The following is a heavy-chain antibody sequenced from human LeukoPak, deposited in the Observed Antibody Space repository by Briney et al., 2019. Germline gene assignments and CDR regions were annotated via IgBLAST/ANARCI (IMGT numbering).Heavy chain of an antibody. V-gene: IGHV3-7*01. J-gene: IGHJ4*02. CDR3: ARTVDTAMAEYYFDY. CDR1: GFTFSSYE. D-gene: IGHD5-18*01. CDR2: IKQDGSEK. Sequence: GGSLRLSCAASGFTFSSYEMNWVRQAPGKGLEWVANIKQDGSEKYYVDSVKGRFTIPRDNAKNSLYLQMNSLRAEDTAVYYCARTVDTAMAEYYFDYWGQGTLVTVSS.